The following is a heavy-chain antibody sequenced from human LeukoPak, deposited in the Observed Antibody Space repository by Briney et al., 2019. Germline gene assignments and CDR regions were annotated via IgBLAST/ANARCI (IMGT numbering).Heavy chain of an antibody. Sequence: GASVKVSCKASGYTFTSYGISWVRQAPGQGLEWMGWISAYNGNTNYAQKLQGRVTMITDTSTSTAYMELRSLRSDDTAVYYCARDPTGAYCGGDCYSEAGWFDPWGQGTLVTVSS. CDR2: ISAYNGNT. V-gene: IGHV1-18*01. CDR3: ARDPTGAYCGGDCYSEAGWFDP. CDR1: GYTFTSYG. J-gene: IGHJ5*02. D-gene: IGHD2-21*02.